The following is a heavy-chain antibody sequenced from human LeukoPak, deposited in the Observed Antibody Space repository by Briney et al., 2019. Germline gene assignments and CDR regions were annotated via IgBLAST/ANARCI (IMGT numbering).Heavy chain of an antibody. Sequence: ASVKVSCKASGGTFSSYAISWVRQAPGQGLEWMGGIIAIFGTANYAQKFQGRVTITTDESTSTAYMELSSLRSEDTAVYYCARDDRRLFDYWGQGTLVTVSS. J-gene: IGHJ4*02. CDR2: IIAIFGTA. V-gene: IGHV1-69*05. CDR3: ARDDRRLFDY. D-gene: IGHD3-16*01. CDR1: GGTFSSYA.